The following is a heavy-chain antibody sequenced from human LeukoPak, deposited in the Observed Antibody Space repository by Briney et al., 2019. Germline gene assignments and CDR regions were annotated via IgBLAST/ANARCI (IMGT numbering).Heavy chain of an antibody. CDR2: IYTSGTTT. Sequence: SETLSLTCTVSDEPINSGVYSWNWIRPPAGKGLEWIGHIYTSGTTTNSNPSLTSRVAISLDTSKNHFSLTLSSVTAADTAVYYCARAKKRSGRSRNFYLDVWGKGTTVTVSS. D-gene: IGHD1-26*01. V-gene: IGHV4-61*09. CDR1: DEPINSGVYS. J-gene: IGHJ6*03. CDR3: ARAKKRSGRSRNFYLDV.